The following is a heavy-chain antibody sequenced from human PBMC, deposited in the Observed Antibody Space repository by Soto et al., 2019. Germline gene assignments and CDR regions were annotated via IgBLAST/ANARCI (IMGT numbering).Heavy chain of an antibody. Sequence: QVQIVQSGAEVKKPGASVKVSCKTSGYTFTLHTIHWVRQAPGQRLEWMGWINTGNGNTKYSQRFQGRLTMSSDTSASTAHTELRSLTSEDRAVYYCAKLGGGYIFGPYLDFWGQGTLVTVSS. CDR2: INTGNGNT. V-gene: IGHV1-3*04. D-gene: IGHD5-18*01. J-gene: IGHJ4*02. CDR3: AKLGGGYIFGPYLDF. CDR1: GYTFTLHT.